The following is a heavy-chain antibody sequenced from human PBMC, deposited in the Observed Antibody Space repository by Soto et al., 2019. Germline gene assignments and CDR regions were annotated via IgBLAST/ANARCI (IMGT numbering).Heavy chain of an antibody. Sequence: SETLSLTCTGSGGSISSGKYYWSWIREPPGKGLEWIGFISYSGTTHYSASLRSRVSISLDTSKNQFSLDLSSVTAADTAVYYCATMGTPVTGLYYFDYWGQGTLVT. CDR2: ISYSGTT. J-gene: IGHJ4*02. CDR1: GGSISSGKYY. CDR3: ATMGTPVTGLYYFDY. V-gene: IGHV4-30-4*01. D-gene: IGHD4-17*01.